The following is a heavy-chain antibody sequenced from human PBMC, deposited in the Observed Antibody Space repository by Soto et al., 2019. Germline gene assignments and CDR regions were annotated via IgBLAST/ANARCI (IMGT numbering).Heavy chain of an antibody. CDR2: VYSAGTT. D-gene: IGHD6-19*01. CDR1: GASTGGYY. CDR3: ARHWWSSGSYLVFDS. Sequence: QVQLQESGPGLLKPSETLSLTCTVSGASTGGYYWSWLRQPPGKGLEWIGYVYSAGTTNYDSSLQSRVTISMDTSKKRFSLKLTSVTAADTAVYYCARHWWSSGSYLVFDSWGQGTLVTVSS. J-gene: IGHJ4*02. V-gene: IGHV4-59*08.